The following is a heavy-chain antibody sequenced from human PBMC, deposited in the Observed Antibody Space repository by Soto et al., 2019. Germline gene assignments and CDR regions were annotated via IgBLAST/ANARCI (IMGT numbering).Heavy chain of an antibody. Sequence: EVQLLESGGGLVQPGGSLRLSCVASGFKFSTYAMAWVRQAPGKGLEWVSSISCRGDGTYQPDFVKGRFTISRDNSRNTLDLQLNGLRAEDTALYYCAKAFDASGYTYERAFDYWGQGTLVTVSS. CDR2: ISCRGDGT. CDR1: GFKFSTYA. CDR3: AKAFDASGYTYERAFDY. J-gene: IGHJ4*02. V-gene: IGHV3-23*01. D-gene: IGHD3-22*01.